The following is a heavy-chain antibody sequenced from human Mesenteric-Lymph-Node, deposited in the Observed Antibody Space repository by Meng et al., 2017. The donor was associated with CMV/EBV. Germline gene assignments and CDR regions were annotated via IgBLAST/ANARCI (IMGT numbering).Heavy chain of an antibody. CDR3: AKDPSWELPGTYFHN. V-gene: IGHV3-30*02. D-gene: IGHD1-26*01. CDR2: IRYDGTYE. J-gene: IGHJ4*02. CDR1: GFMFTKYG. Sequence: GESLKISCVASGFMFTKYGMHWVRQAPGKGLEWVAFIRYDGTYEYYADSVKGRFTISRDNSKSTLYLQLNSLRAEDTALYYCAKDPSWELPGTYFHNWSQGTLVTVSS.